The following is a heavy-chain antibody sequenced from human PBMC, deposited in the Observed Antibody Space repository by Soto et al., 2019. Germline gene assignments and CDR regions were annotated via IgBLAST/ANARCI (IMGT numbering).Heavy chain of an antibody. CDR1: GFTFNSYW. CDR3: ARDHAAGSYYSYYYYGMDV. Sequence: GGSLRLSCAASGFTFNSYWMHWVGQAPGKGLVWVSRVNGDGTTTNYADSVKGRFAIYRDNAKNTLYLQMNSLRAEDTAVYYCARDHAAGSYYSYYYYGMDVWGQGTTVTVSS. J-gene: IGHJ6*02. CDR2: VNGDGTTT. V-gene: IGHV3-74*01. D-gene: IGHD1-26*01.